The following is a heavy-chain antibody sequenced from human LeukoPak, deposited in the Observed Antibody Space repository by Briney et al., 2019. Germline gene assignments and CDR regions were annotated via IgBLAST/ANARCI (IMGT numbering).Heavy chain of an antibody. J-gene: IGHJ4*02. D-gene: IGHD3-9*01. CDR2: INHSGST. CDR3: ARGSKYYDILG. Sequence: SETQSLTCAVYGGSFSGYYWSWIRQPPGKGLEWIGEINHSGSTNYNPSLKSRVTISVDTSKNQFSLKLSSVTAADTAVYYCARGSKYYDILGWGQGTLVTVSS. V-gene: IGHV4-34*01. CDR1: GGSFSGYY.